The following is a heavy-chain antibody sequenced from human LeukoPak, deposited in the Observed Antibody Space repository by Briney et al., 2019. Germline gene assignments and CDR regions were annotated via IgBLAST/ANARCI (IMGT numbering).Heavy chain of an antibody. CDR1: GFTFDDYA. V-gene: IGHV3-9*01. J-gene: IGHJ4*02. D-gene: IGHD3-10*01. Sequence: PGGSLRLSCAASGFTFDDYAMHWVRQAPGKGLEWVSGISWNSGSIGYADSVKGRFTISRDNAKNSLYLQMNSLRAEDTAVYYCTSRRGGYWGQGTLVTVSS. CDR2: ISWNSGSI. CDR3: TSRRGGY.